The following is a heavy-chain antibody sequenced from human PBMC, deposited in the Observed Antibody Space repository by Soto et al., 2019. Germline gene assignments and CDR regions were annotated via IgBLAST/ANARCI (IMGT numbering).Heavy chain of an antibody. J-gene: IGHJ5*02. V-gene: IGHV4-59*01. Sequence: SETLSLTYTVSGDSISSYFWSWIRQPPGKGLEWIGYVYSTEITNYNPSLKSRVAMSIDTSKNQFSLKVRSVTAADTAVYYCARGSEAWFDPWGQGTLVTVPQ. CDR1: GDSISSYF. CDR3: ARGSEAWFDP. CDR2: VYSTEIT.